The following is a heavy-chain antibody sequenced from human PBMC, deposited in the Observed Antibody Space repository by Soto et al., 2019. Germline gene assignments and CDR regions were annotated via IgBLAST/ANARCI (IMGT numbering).Heavy chain of an antibody. CDR1: GFTFSSYG. D-gene: IGHD1-26*01. V-gene: IGHV3-33*01. CDR3: AREGVSGSYSLNYFDY. Sequence: GGSLRLSCAASGFTFSSYGMHWVRQAPGKGLEWVAVIWYDGSNKYYADSVKGRFTISRDNSKNTLYLQMNSLRAEDTAVYYCAREGVSGSYSLNYFDYWGQGTLVTVSS. CDR2: IWYDGSNK. J-gene: IGHJ4*02.